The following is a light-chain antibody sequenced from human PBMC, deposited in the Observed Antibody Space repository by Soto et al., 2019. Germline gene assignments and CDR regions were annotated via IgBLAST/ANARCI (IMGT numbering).Light chain of an antibody. J-gene: IGKJ5*01. V-gene: IGKV3-11*01. CDR3: QQRSNWPPIT. CDR1: QTISSN. CDR2: GAS. Sequence: VMTQSPATLSVSPGERATLSCRASQTISSNLAWYQQKPGQTPRLLIYGASSRATGIPDRFSGSGSGTDFTLTISSLEPEDFAVYYCQQRSNWPPITCGQGTRREI.